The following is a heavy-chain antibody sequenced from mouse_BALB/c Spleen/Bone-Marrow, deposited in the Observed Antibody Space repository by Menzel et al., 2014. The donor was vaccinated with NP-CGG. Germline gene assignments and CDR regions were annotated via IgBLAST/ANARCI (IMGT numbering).Heavy chain of an antibody. Sequence: EVMLVESGPSLVKPSQTLSLTCSVTGDSIXSGYWNWIRKFPGNKLEYMGYISYSGSTYYNPSLKSRISITRDTSKNQYYLQLNSVTTEDTATYYCATYDGYCFDYWGLGTTLTVSS. CDR2: ISYSGST. CDR1: GDSIXSGY. V-gene: IGHV3-8*02. D-gene: IGHD2-3*01. J-gene: IGHJ2*01. CDR3: ATYDGYCFDY.